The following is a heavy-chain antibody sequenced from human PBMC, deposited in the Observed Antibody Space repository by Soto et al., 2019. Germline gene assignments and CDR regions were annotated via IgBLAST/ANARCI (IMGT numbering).Heavy chain of an antibody. D-gene: IGHD2-8*02. CDR1: GFTFSSHW. CDR3: ARDYPCSGGACPFEY. J-gene: IGHJ4*02. V-gene: IGHV3-7*04. CDR2: INQNGGVN. Sequence: ESGGGLVQPGGSLRLSCAASGFTFSSHWMSWVRPAPGKGLEWVANINQNGGVNYYVDSVKGRFTISRDNSKTSLYLQLNSLRAEDTAVYYCARDYPCSGGACPFEYWGQGTLVTVSS.